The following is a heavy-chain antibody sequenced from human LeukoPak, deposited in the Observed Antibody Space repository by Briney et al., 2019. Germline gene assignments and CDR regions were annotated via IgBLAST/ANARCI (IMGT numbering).Heavy chain of an antibody. CDR1: GGSISSYY. J-gene: IGHJ4*02. D-gene: IGHD3-22*01. V-gene: IGHV4-59*06. CDR3: ARVVGMRYYFDY. CDR2: IYYSGST. Sequence: KASETLSLTCTVSGGSISSYYWSWIRQHPGKGLEWIGYIYYSGSTYYNPSLKSRVTISVDTSKNQFSLKLSSVTAADTAVYYCARVVGMRYYFDYWGQGTLVTVSS.